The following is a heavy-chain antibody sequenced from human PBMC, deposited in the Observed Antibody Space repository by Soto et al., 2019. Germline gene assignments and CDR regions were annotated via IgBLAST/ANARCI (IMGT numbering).Heavy chain of an antibody. V-gene: IGHV3-33*01. CDR2: IWYDGSNK. D-gene: IGHD2-15*01. Sequence: GGSLRLSCAASGFTFSSYGMHWVRQAPGKWLEWVAVIWYDGSNKYYADSVKGRFTISRDNSKNTLYLQMNSLRAEDTAVYYCARDQAYCSGGSCYSFDYWGQGXLVTVYS. CDR3: ARDQAYCSGGSCYSFDY. J-gene: IGHJ4*02. CDR1: GFTFSSYG.